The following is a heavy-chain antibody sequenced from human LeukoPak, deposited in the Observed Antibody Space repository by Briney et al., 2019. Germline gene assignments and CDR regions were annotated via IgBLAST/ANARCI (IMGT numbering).Heavy chain of an antibody. V-gene: IGHV3-23*01. CDR2: ISGSGGST. CDR3: AKELHSGVTGTNFDY. CDR1: GFTFSSYA. Sequence: GGSLRLSCAASGFTFSSYAMSWVRQAPGKGLEWVSTISGSGGSTIYADSVKGRFTISRDNFKNTLYLQMNSLRVEDTAVYYCAKELHSGVTGTNFDYWGQGTLVTVSS. J-gene: IGHJ4*02. D-gene: IGHD1-20*01.